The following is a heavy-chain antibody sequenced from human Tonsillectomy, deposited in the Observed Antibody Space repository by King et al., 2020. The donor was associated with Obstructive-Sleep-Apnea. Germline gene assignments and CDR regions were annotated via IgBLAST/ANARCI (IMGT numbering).Heavy chain of an antibody. CDR1: GGSISSYS. V-gene: IGHV4-59*08. D-gene: IGHD6-13*01. CDR3: ARQRAAVGGRAFDI. J-gene: IGHJ3*02. Sequence: QLQESGPGLVKPSETLSLTCHVSGGSISSYSWSWIRQPPGKELEWIGYMYYSGSTYYNPSLKSRVSISVDTSKNQFSLKLSSLTAADTAMYYCARQRAAVGGRAFDIWGQGTMVTVSS. CDR2: MYYSGST.